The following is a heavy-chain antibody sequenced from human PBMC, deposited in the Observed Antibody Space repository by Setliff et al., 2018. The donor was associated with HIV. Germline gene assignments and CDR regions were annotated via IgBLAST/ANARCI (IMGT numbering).Heavy chain of an antibody. Sequence: SETLSLTCTVSGGSISSSSYYWGWIRQPPGKGLEWIGSIYYSGSTYYNPSLKSRVTISVGTSKNQFSLKLSSVTAADTAVFYCARHYGGNLDAFDIWGLGTMVTVSS. J-gene: IGHJ3*02. V-gene: IGHV4-39*01. CDR2: IYYSGST. CDR3: ARHYGGNLDAFDI. D-gene: IGHD4-17*01. CDR1: GGSISSSSYY.